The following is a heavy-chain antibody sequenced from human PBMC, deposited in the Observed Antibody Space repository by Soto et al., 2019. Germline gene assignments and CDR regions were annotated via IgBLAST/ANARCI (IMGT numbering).Heavy chain of an antibody. V-gene: IGHV1-3*01. Sequence: QVQLVQSGAEVKKPGASVRVSCEANGFTFRSYAVHWLRQAPGQRFEWMGWVNAGNGNTKYSQKFQGRLRLTRDTSASASYMELDSLTSEDTSVYFCALGMAALLGWFEAWGQATLVTVSS. J-gene: IGHJ5*02. CDR2: VNAGNGNT. CDR1: GFTFRSYA. D-gene: IGHD6-19*01. CDR3: ALGMAALLGWFEA.